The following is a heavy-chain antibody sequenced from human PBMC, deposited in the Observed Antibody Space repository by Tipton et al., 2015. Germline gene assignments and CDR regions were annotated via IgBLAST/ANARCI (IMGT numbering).Heavy chain of an antibody. Sequence: TLSLTCTVSGGSVSSVSYYWGWIRQTPGKGLEWIGYISQRDGTNYNPSLKSRVTISADTSRNQFSLRLSSVTAADTAVYYCACHDYDLLTRDYQTVDYWGQGTLVTVSP. CDR1: GGSVSSVSYY. CDR3: ACHDYDLLTRDYQTVDY. CDR2: ISQRDGT. V-gene: IGHV4-61*01. D-gene: IGHD3-9*01. J-gene: IGHJ4*02.